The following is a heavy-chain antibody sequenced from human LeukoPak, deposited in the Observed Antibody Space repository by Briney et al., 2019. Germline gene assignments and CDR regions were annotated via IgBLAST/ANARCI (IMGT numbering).Heavy chain of an antibody. J-gene: IGHJ4*02. CDR1: GFTFSSYS. CDR3: ARVGSYNGAYYDFWSGYYPQPFDY. D-gene: IGHD3-3*01. Sequence: GGSLRLSCAAPGFTFSSYSMNWVRQAPGKGLEWVSSISSSSSYIYYADSVKGRFTISRDNAKNSLYLQMNSLRAEDTAVYYCARVGSYNGAYYDFWSGYYPQPFDYWGQGTLVTVSS. CDR2: ISSSSSYI. V-gene: IGHV3-21*01.